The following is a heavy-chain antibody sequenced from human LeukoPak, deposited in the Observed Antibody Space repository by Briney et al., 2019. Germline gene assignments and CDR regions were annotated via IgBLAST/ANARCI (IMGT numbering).Heavy chain of an antibody. J-gene: IGHJ6*02. D-gene: IGHD3-10*01. CDR1: GGSISSYY. CDR3: ARDGGRWFGGEYYYYYGMDV. V-gene: IGHV4-59*01. Sequence: SETLSLTCTVSGGSISSYYWSWIRQPPGKGLEWIGYIYYSGSTNYNPSLKSRVTISVDTSKNQFSLKLSSVTAADTAVYYCARDGGRWFGGEYYYYYGMDVWGQGTTVTVSS. CDR2: IYYSGST.